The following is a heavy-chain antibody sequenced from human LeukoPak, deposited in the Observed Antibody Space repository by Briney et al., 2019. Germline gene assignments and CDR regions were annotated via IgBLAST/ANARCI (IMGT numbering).Heavy chain of an antibody. CDR2: IYASGSA. D-gene: IGHD6-13*01. J-gene: IGHJ5*02. CDR3: ARDVGSSWFSIWFDP. V-gene: IGHV4-61*02. CDR1: GGSISSDNYY. Sequence: SETLSLTCTVSGGSISSDNYYWTWIRQPAGKGLEWVGRIYASGSANYNPSLKSRVTISVDTSKNQFSLKLNSVTAADTAMYYCARDVGSSWFSIWFDPWGQGTLVTVSS.